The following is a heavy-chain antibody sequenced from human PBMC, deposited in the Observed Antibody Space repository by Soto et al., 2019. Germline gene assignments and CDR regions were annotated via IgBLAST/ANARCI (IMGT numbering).Heavy chain of an antibody. V-gene: IGHV3-23*01. D-gene: IGHD2-15*01. J-gene: IGHJ3*02. CDR2: ISGGGDGT. CDR1: GFTFSSYA. CDR3: AKKGLGSLTTFCSGRGCHYAFDM. Sequence: EVQLLESGGGLVQPGGSLRLSCAASGFTFSSYAMSWVRQPPGKGLEWVSTISGGGDGTYYADSMKGHFTISRDNSKNTLNLQMTSLRAKETAIYYCAKKGLGSLTTFCSGRGCHYAFDMWGQGTMVTVSS.